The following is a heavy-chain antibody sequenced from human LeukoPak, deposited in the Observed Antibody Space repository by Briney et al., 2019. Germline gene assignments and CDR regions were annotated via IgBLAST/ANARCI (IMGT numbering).Heavy chain of an antibody. CDR2: VYPGDSHT. D-gene: IGHD3-22*01. CDR3: ARAYYYYDSSGPTYPNAFDI. Sequence: GESLKISCKGSGFSFTSYWIGWVRQRPGKGLEWMGLVYPGDSHTRYSPSFQGQVTISADKSISTAYLQWSSLKASDTAMYYCARAYYYYDSSGPTYPNAFDIWGQGTMVTVSS. CDR1: GFSFTSYW. V-gene: IGHV5-51*01. J-gene: IGHJ3*02.